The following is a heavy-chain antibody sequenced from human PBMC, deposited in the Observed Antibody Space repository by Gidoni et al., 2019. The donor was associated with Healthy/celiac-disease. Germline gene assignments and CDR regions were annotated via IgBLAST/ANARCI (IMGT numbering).Heavy chain of an antibody. V-gene: IGHV4-59*01. CDR3: ARERGYDSSGYPQYYFDY. CDR2: IYYSGST. CDR1: GGSISSYY. D-gene: IGHD3-22*01. J-gene: IGHJ4*02. Sequence: QVQLQESGPGLVKPSETLSLTCTVSGGSISSYYWSWIRQPPGKGLEWIGYIYYSGSTNYNPSLKSRVTISVDTSKNQFSLKLSSVTAADTAVYYCARERGYDSSGYPQYYFDYWGQGTLVTVSS.